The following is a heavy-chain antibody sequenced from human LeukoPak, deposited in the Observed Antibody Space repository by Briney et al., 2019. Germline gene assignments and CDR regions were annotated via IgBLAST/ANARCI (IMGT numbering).Heavy chain of an antibody. CDR3: ARSYYGSGGFDY. J-gene: IGHJ4*02. CDR2: IYYSGST. D-gene: IGHD3-10*01. CDR1: GGSISSYY. V-gene: IGHV4-59*01. Sequence: SETLSLTCTVSGGSISSYYWSWIRQPPGKGLEWIGYIYYSGSTNYNPSLKSRVTISVDTSKNQFSLKLSSVTAADTAVYYCARSYYGSGGFDYWGQGTLVTVSS.